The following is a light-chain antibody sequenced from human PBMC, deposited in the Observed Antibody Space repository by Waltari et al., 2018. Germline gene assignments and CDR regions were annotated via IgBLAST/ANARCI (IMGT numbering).Light chain of an antibody. Sequence: QLVVTQSPSASASLGAAVKLTCTLSSGHITYDIAWLQQRPEKGPRYLMTVNSDGSHIKGDEIPDRFSGSSSWAERYLIISSLQSEHEAAYYCQTWRTGLYVFGTGPKVTVL. CDR1: SGHITYD. V-gene: IGLV4-69*01. J-gene: IGLJ1*01. CDR2: VNSDGSH. CDR3: QTWRTGLYV.